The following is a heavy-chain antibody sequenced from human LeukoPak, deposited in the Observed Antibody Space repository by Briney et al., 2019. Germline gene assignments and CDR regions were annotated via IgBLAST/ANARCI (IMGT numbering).Heavy chain of an antibody. CDR1: GFTFSSYS. CDR2: ISSSSSYI. D-gene: IGHD2-8*01. CDR3: VRAASVWLGAFDI. V-gene: IGHV3-21*01. Sequence: PGGSLRLSCAASGFTFSSYSMNWVRQAPGKGLEWVSSISSSSSYIYYADSVKGRFTISRDNAKNSLYLQMNSLRAEDTAVYYCVRAASVWLGAFDIWGQGTMVTVSS. J-gene: IGHJ3*02.